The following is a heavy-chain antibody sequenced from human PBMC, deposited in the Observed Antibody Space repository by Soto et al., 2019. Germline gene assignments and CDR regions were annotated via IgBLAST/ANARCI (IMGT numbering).Heavy chain of an antibody. D-gene: IGHD6-19*01. CDR2: IWYDGSNA. V-gene: IGHV3-33*01. J-gene: IGHJ4*02. CDR1: GFTFSIFG. Sequence: QVQLVESGGGVVQPGRSLRLSCAASGFTFSIFGMHWVRQAPGKGLEWAAIIWYDGSNAYDADSVRGRFTISRDNSKNTVYLQRNSLRAEDTAVYYCARDKGSSTVVSGISQEGYFDSWGQGSLVTVPS. CDR3: ARDKGSSTVVSGISQEGYFDS.